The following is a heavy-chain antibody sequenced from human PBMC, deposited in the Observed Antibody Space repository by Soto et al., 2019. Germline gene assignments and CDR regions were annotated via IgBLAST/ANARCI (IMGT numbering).Heavy chain of an antibody. CDR2: IYYSGST. CDR3: ARLNYYDSTGTIDY. J-gene: IGHJ4*02. D-gene: IGHD3-22*01. V-gene: IGHV4-59*01. CDR1: GGSISSYY. Sequence: SETLSLTCTVSGGSISSYYWSWIRQPPGKGLEWIGYIYYSGSTNYNPSLKSRVTISVDTSKNQFSLKLSSVTAADTAMYYCARLNYYDSTGTIDYWGQGTLVTVS.